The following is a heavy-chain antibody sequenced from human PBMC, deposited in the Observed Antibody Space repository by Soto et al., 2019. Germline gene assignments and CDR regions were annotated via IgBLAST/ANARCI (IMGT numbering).Heavy chain of an antibody. CDR1: GFTFSSYA. J-gene: IGHJ4*02. Sequence: QVQLVESGGGVVQPGRSLRLSCAASGFTFSSYAMHWVRQAPGKGLEWVAVIWYDGSNKYYADSVKGRFTISRDNSKNTLYLQMNSLRAEDTAVYYCARDSGSSGLGYWGQGTLVTVSS. D-gene: IGHD6-19*01. CDR2: IWYDGSNK. CDR3: ARDSGSSGLGY. V-gene: IGHV3-33*08.